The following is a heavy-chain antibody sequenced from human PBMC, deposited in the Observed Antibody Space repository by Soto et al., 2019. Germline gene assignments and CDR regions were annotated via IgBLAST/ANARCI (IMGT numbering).Heavy chain of an antibody. J-gene: IGHJ4*02. Sequence: SETLSLTCAVYGGSFSGYFWSWFRQPPGKGLEWIAEINDRGSTNYNPSLKSRVTVSLDTSKNQFSLQLSSVTAADTALYYCARGLRRSPDYWGQGTLVTVSS. V-gene: IGHV4-34*01. CDR3: ARGLRRSPDY. CDR1: GGSFSGYF. CDR2: INDRGST.